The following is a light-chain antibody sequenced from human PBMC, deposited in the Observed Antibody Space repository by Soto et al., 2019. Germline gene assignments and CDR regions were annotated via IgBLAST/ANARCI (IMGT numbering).Light chain of an antibody. Sequence: DIQLTQSPSFLSASVGDRLTITCRASQGISSYLAWYQQKPGKAPKLLIYAASTLQSGVPPRFSGSGSGTEFTLTISSLQPEDFATYYCQQLTGYPYTFGQGTKVDIK. CDR3: QQLTGYPYT. J-gene: IGKJ2*01. CDR1: QGISSY. CDR2: AAS. V-gene: IGKV1-9*01.